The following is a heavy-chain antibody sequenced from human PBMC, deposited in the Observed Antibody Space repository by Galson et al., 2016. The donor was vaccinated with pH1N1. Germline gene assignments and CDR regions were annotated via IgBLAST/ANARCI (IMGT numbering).Heavy chain of an antibody. Sequence: QSGAEVKKPGESLKISCKGSGYSFTSYWIGWVRQMPGKGLEWMGIINPGDSDTRYSPSFQGQVTISADKSTSTAYLRWSSLKASNTAIYYCARYAVTYYYDSSGYPDWYFDLWGRGTLVTVSS. V-gene: IGHV5-51*03. CDR2: INPGDSDT. CDR1: GYSFTSYW. J-gene: IGHJ2*01. D-gene: IGHD3-22*01. CDR3: ARYAVTYYYDSSGYPDWYFDL.